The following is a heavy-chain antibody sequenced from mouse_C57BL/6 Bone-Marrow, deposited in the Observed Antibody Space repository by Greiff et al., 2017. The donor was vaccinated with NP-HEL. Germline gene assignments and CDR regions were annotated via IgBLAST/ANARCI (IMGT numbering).Heavy chain of an antibody. CDR1: GFNIKDYY. CDR2: IDPEDGET. CDR3: ARDYGIFYYYAMDY. D-gene: IGHD1-1*01. J-gene: IGHJ4*01. V-gene: IGHV14-2*01. Sequence: EVKVVESGAELVKPGASVKLSCTASGFNIKDYYMHWVKQRTEQGLEWIGRIDPEDGETKYAPKFQGKATITADTSSNTAYLQLSSLTSEDTAVYYCARDYGIFYYYAMDYWGQGASVTVSS.